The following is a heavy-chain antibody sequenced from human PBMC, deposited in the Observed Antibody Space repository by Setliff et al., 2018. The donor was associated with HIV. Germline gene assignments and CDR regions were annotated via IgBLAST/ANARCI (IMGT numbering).Heavy chain of an antibody. CDR3: AREVGSGWNGYFDY. V-gene: IGHV3-48*04. CDR1: GLTFSSYS. CDR2: ISPSSSTL. D-gene: IGHD6-19*01. Sequence: GSLRLSCVASGLTFSSYSMNWVRQAPGKGLEWVSYISPSSSTLYYADSVKGRFTISRDNAKNSLYLQMNSLRAEDTAVYYCAREVGSGWNGYFDYWGQGTLVTVSS. J-gene: IGHJ4*02.